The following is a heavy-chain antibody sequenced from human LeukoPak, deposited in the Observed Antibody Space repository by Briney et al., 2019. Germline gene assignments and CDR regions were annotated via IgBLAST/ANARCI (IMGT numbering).Heavy chain of an antibody. CDR2: ISGSGGST. J-gene: IGHJ4*02. Sequence: GGSLRLSCAASGFTFSSYAMSWVRQAPGKGLEWVPAISGSGGSTYYADSVKGRFTISRDNSKNTLYLQMNSLRAEDTAVYYCAKDGSGWYYFDYWGQGTLVTVSS. CDR3: AKDGSGWYYFDY. CDR1: GFTFSSYA. D-gene: IGHD6-19*01. V-gene: IGHV3-23*01.